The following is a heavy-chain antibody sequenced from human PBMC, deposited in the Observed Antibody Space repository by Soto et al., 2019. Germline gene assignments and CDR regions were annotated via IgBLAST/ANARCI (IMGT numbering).Heavy chain of an antibody. Sequence: QVQLVQSGAEVKKPGASVKVSCKASGYTFTSYYMHWVRQAPGQGLEWMGIINPSGGSTSYAQKFQGRVTMTRDTSTSTVYMELSSLRSEDTAVYYCRLIATEWLLLLPDYYFDYWGQGTLVTVSS. CDR3: RLIATEWLLLLPDYYFDY. CDR2: INPSGGST. J-gene: IGHJ4*02. V-gene: IGHV1-46*01. D-gene: IGHD3-22*01. CDR1: GYTFTSYY.